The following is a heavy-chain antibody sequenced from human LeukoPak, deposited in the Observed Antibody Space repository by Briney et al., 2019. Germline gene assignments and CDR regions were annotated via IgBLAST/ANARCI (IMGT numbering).Heavy chain of an antibody. CDR3: ARPTVTTGVDAFDI. J-gene: IGHJ3*02. D-gene: IGHD4-11*01. CDR2: INQDGSEK. CDR1: GFTFSSYW. V-gene: IGHV3-7*01. Sequence: GGSLRLSCAASGFTFSSYWMTWVRQAPGKGLEWVADINQDGSEKYYVDSVKGRFTISRDNAKNSLYLQMNSLRAEDTAVYYCARPTVTTGVDAFDIWGQGTVVTVSS.